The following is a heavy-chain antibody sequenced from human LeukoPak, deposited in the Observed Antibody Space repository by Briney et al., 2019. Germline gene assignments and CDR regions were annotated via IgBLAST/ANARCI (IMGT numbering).Heavy chain of an antibody. CDR3: AKGGDCGGDCYSYHAYYYYYMDV. Sequence: GGSLRLSCAASGFTFSSYAMHWARQAPGKGLEWVAVISYDGSNKYYADSVKGRFTISRDNSKNTLYLQMNSLRAEDTAVYYCAKGGDCGGDCYSYHAYYYYYMDVWGQGTTVTVSS. D-gene: IGHD2-21*02. CDR1: GFTFSSYA. V-gene: IGHV3-30*04. J-gene: IGHJ6*03. CDR2: ISYDGSNK.